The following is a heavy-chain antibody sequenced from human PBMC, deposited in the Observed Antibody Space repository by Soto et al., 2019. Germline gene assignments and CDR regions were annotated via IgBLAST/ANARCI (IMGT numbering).Heavy chain of an antibody. D-gene: IGHD3-22*01. CDR3: ARHSLLYYYDSSGYYLSDAFDI. V-gene: IGHV4-59*08. Sequence: SETLSLTCTVSGGSISSYYWSWIRQPPGKGLEWIGYIYYSGSTNYNPSLKSRVTISVDTSKNQFSLKLSSVTAADTAVYYCARHSLLYYYDSSGYYLSDAFDIWGQGSMVIVSS. CDR2: IYYSGST. J-gene: IGHJ3*02. CDR1: GGSISSYY.